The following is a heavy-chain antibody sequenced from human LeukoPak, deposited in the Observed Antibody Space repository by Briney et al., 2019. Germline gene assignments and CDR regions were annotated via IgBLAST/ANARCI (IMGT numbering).Heavy chain of an antibody. J-gene: IGHJ5*02. CDR1: GFTFSSYA. CDR2: INGDGGAI. Sequence: GGSLRLSCAASGFTFSSYAMSWVRQAPGKGLVWVSHINGDGGAINYADDVKGRFTISRDNAKNTLYLQMNSLRVEDTAVYYCVRDLPRTSGPWGQGTLVTVSS. V-gene: IGHV3-23*01. D-gene: IGHD3-10*01. CDR3: VRDLPRTSGP.